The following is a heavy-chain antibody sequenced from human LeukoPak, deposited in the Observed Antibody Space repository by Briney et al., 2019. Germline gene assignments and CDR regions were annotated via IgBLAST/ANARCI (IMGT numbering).Heavy chain of an antibody. Sequence: HGESLKISCKGSGYSFTSYWIGWVRQMPGKGLEWMGVIYPDDSDTRYSPSFQGQVTISADKSFSTAYLQWSSLKASDTAMYYCARQAMYSSSANIDYWGQGTLVTVSP. CDR2: IYPDDSDT. CDR1: GYSFTSYW. D-gene: IGHD6-6*01. CDR3: ARQAMYSSSANIDY. V-gene: IGHV5-51*01. J-gene: IGHJ4*02.